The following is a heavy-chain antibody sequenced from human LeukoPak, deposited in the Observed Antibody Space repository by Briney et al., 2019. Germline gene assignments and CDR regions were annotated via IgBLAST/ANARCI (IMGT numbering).Heavy chain of an antibody. CDR3: ATLRLYGSGSYSSSW. CDR2: IWYDDGSNK. CDR1: GFTFSSYA. Sequence: GGSLRLSRAASGFTFSSYALHWVRQAPGKGLEWVAVIWYDDGSNKYYADSVKGRFTISRDNSKNTLYLQMNSLRAEDTAVYYCATLRLYGSGSYSSSWWGQGTLVTVSS. J-gene: IGHJ4*02. D-gene: IGHD3-10*01. V-gene: IGHV3-33*01.